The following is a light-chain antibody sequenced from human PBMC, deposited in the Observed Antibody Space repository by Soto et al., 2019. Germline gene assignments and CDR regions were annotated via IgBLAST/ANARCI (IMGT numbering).Light chain of an antibody. J-gene: IGLJ1*01. V-gene: IGLV2-14*01. CDR2: GVN. Sequence: QSALTQPASVSGFPGQSITISCTGSSNDIGTYEYVSWHQHHPGRAPKPIIFGVNDGPSGISVRFSGLKSGNTASLTIFGLQLEDEAVYYCSSYTAGSTHTSVFGTGTKVTVL. CDR1: SNDIGTYEY. CDR3: SSYTAGSTHTSV.